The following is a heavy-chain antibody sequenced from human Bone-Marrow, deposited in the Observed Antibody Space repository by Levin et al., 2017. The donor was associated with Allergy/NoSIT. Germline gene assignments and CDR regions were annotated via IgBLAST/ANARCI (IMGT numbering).Heavy chain of an antibody. V-gene: IGHV3-23*01. CDR3: AKDRQAYCGGDCYSGPWDIGY. D-gene: IGHD2-21*02. CDR2: ISGSGGST. CDR1: GFTFSSYA. J-gene: IGHJ4*02. Sequence: GGSLRLSCAASGFTFSSYAMSWVRQAPGKGLEWVSAISGSGGSTYYADSVKGRFTISRDNSKNTLYLQMNSLRAEDTAVYYCAKDRQAYCGGDCYSGPWDIGYWGQGTLVTVSS.